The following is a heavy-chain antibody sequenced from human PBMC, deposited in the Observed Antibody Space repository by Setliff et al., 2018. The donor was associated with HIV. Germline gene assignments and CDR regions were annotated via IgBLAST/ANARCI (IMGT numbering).Heavy chain of an antibody. CDR3: ARDRGSGWYGYFQQ. CDR1: GGSIDNYY. CDR2: MCHNENGVTT. V-gene: IGHV4-59*01. Sequence: PSETLSLTCIVSGGSIDNYYWNWVRQPPGKGPEWIGNMCHNENGVTTNQNPSLKSRVVIYLDRTKNEFSLSLFSATTADTAVYYCARDRGSGWYGYFQQWGQGSQVTVSS. D-gene: IGHD6-19*01. J-gene: IGHJ1*01.